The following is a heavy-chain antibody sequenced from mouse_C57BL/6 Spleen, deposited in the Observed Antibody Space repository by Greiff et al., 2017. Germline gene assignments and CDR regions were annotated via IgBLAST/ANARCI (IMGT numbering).Heavy chain of an antibody. J-gene: IGHJ4*01. CDR1: GFTFSSYA. V-gene: IGHV5-9-1*02. CDR3: TREGYYGSSSMDY. D-gene: IGHD1-1*01. CDR2: ISSGGDYI. Sequence: DVQLVESGEGLVKPGGSLKLSCAASGFTFSSYAMSWVRQTPEKRLEWVAYISSGGDYIYYADTVKGRFTISRDNARNTLYLQMSSLKSEDTAMYYCTREGYYGSSSMDYWGQGTSVTVSS.